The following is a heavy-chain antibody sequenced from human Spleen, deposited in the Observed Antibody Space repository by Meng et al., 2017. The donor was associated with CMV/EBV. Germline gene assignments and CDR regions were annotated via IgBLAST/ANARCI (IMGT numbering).Heavy chain of an antibody. D-gene: IGHD3-22*01. CDR2: IIPIVGIT. CDR3: ARGEYYYDSSGGYYGVDV. Sequence: AVKVSCKASGGTISSHAISWVRQAPGQGLEWMGSIIPIVGITDYAQKFQGRVTIIADKSTSTAYMELSSLRSEDIAVYYCARGEYYYDSSGGYYGVDVWGQGTTVTVSS. CDR1: GGTISSHA. J-gene: IGHJ6*02. V-gene: IGHV1-69*04.